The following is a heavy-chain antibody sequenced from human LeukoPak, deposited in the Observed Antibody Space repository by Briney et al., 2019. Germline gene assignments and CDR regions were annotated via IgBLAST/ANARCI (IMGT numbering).Heavy chain of an antibody. V-gene: IGHV1-2*02. D-gene: IGHD3-10*01. CDR2: INPNSGGT. CDR1: GYTFTGHY. CDR3: ARVPGKYYYGSGSKYYYYYGMDV. Sequence: ASVKVSCKASGYTFTGHYMHWVRQAPGQGLEWMGWINPNSGGTNYAQKFQGRVTMTRDTSISTAYMELSRLRSDDTAVYYCARVPGKYYYGSGSKYYYYYGMDVWGQGTTVTVSS. J-gene: IGHJ6*02.